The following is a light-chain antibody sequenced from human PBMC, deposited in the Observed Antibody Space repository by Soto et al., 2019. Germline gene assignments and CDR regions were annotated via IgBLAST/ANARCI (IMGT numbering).Light chain of an antibody. CDR3: LQYDSTPPT. J-gene: IGKJ1*01. CDR1: QGVNSNY. CDR2: GAS. Sequence: PGDRATLSCRASQGVNSNYLAWYQRKPGQAPRLLIYGASNRATDIPYRFSASGSGTDFTLTITRLEAEDFAVYYCLQYDSTPPTFGQGTKVEVQ. V-gene: IGKV3-20*01.